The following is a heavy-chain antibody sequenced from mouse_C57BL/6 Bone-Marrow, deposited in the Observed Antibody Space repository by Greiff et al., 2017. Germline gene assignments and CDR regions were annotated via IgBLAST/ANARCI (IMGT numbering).Heavy chain of an antibody. CDR1: GYTFTSYG. V-gene: IGHV1-81*01. J-gene: IGHJ3*01. CDR3: ATIYYDYAAWFAY. Sequence: QVQLKESGAELARPGASVKLSCKASGYTFTSYGISWVKQRTGQGLEWIGEIYPRSGNTYYNEKFKGKATLTADKSSSTAYMELRSLTSEDSAVYFCATIYYDYAAWFAYWGQGTLVTVSA. D-gene: IGHD2-4*01. CDR2: IYPRSGNT.